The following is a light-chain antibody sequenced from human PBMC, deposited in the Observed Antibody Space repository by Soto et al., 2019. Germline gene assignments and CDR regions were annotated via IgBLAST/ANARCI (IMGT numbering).Light chain of an antibody. V-gene: IGKV3-20*01. J-gene: IGKJ4*01. CDR2: GAS. CDR3: QQYGSSPLT. CDR1: QGVSSAY. Sequence: EIVLTQSPGTLSLSPGERATLSCRASQGVSSAYLAWYQRKPGQAPRLLIYGASSRATGIPDRFSASASGTDFTLSISRVEPEDFAVYFCQQYGSSPLTFGGGTKVEI.